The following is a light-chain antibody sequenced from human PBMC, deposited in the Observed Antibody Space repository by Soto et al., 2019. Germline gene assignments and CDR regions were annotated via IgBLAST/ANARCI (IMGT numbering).Light chain of an antibody. Sequence: EKVLTQSPVTLSVSLRERASLSCRASQSITTTLAWYQQKPGQAPRLLLFGASNRANGIPARFSGSGSGTEFSLTFSRLLSEDSGVYYCQQYNDWPPRTFGGGTKVEI. CDR2: GAS. CDR3: QQYNDWPPRT. V-gene: IGKV3-15*01. J-gene: IGKJ4*01. CDR1: QSITTT.